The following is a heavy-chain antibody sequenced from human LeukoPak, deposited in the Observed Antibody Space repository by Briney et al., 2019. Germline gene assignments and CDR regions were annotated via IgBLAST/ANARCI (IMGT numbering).Heavy chain of an antibody. CDR2: INPNSGGT. Sequence: ASVKVSCKASGYTFTGYYMHWVRQAPGQGLEWMGWINPNSGGTSYAQKFQGRVTMTRDTSISTAYMELSRLRSDDTAVYYCASLWGEWEQLDYWGQGTLVTVSS. D-gene: IGHD1-26*01. V-gene: IGHV1-2*02. J-gene: IGHJ4*02. CDR3: ASLWGEWEQLDY. CDR1: GYTFTGYY.